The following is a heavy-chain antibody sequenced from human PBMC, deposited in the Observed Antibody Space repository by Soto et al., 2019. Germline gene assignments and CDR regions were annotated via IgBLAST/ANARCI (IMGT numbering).Heavy chain of an antibody. CDR2: NSAYNGNT. D-gene: IGHD4-4*01. J-gene: IGHJ3*02. CDR1: GYTFTSYG. V-gene: IGHV1-18*01. CDR3: SVDYTGAGNDAFDI. Sequence: QVQLVQSGAEVKKPGASVKVSCKASGYTFTSYGISWVRQAPGQGLEWMGWNSAYNGNTNYAQKLQGRVNMTTATSTSRGYMEMRSLRSDDTAVYYCSVDYTGAGNDAFDIWGQGTMVTDSS.